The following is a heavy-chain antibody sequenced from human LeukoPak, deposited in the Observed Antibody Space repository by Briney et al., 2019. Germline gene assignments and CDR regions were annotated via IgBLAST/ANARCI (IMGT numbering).Heavy chain of an antibody. Sequence: KSGGSLRLSCAASGFTFSSYSMNWVRQAPGKGLEWVSSISSSSSYIYYAGSVKGRFTISRDNAKNSLYLQMNSLRAEDTAVYYCARDCRPQYDFWSGYHHDAFDIWGQGTMVTVSS. J-gene: IGHJ3*02. CDR3: ARDCRPQYDFWSGYHHDAFDI. V-gene: IGHV3-21*01. D-gene: IGHD3-3*01. CDR1: GFTFSSYS. CDR2: ISSSSSYI.